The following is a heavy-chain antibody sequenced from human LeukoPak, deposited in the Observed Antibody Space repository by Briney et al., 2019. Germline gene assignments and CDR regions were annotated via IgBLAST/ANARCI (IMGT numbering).Heavy chain of an antibody. V-gene: IGHV3-13*01. CDR1: GFTFSSYA. D-gene: IGHD1-1*01. J-gene: IGHJ4*02. CDR3: ARAKGPWRFDY. CDR2: IGTAGDT. Sequence: GGSLRLSCAASGFTFSSYAMHWVRQATGKGLEWVSAIGTAGDTYYPGSVKGRFTISRENAKNSLYLQMNSLRAGDTAVYYCARAKGPWRFDYWGQGTLVTVSS.